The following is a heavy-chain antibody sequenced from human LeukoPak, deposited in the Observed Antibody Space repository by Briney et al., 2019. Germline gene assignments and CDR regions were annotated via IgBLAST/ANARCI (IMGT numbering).Heavy chain of an antibody. CDR2: IYSGGST. J-gene: IGHJ4*02. V-gene: IGHV3-66*01. D-gene: IGHD3-22*01. CDR1: GFTVSSNY. CDR3: AFTGAHYYDSSGYYRGIGDY. Sequence: GGSPRLSCAASGFTVSSNYMSWVRQAPGKGLEWVSVIYSGGSTYYADSVKGRFTISRDNSKNTLYLQMNSLRAEDTAVYYCAFTGAHYYDSSGYYRGIGDYWGQGTLVTVSS.